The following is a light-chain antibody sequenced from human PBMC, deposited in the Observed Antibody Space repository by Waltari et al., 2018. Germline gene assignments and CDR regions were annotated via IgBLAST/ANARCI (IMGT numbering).Light chain of an antibody. Sequence: QSALTQPASVSGSLGQSITISCTGSSSNVGSYDLVSWYQHHPGEAPKLLIYEVVKRHSGVSKRLAGSKSGNAAALTISGTQAEDEATYYCCSYANSSPRLVFGGGTELAVL. J-gene: IGLJ2*01. CDR2: EVV. CDR3: CSYANSSPRLV. V-gene: IGLV2-23*02. CDR1: SSNVGSYDL.